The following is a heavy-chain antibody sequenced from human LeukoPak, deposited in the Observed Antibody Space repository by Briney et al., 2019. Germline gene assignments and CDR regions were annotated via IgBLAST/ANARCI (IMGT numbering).Heavy chain of an antibody. CDR1: GGSISSGDYY. J-gene: IGHJ5*02. V-gene: IGHV4-30-4*01. D-gene: IGHD5-12*01. CDR3: ARTGVATIPNWFDH. Sequence: SATLSLTCTVPGGSISSGDYYWSWIRQPPGKGLEWIGYIYYSGSTYYNPSLKSRVTISVDTSKNQFSLKLSSVTAADTAVYYCARTGVATIPNWFDHWGQGTLVTVSS. CDR2: IYYSGST.